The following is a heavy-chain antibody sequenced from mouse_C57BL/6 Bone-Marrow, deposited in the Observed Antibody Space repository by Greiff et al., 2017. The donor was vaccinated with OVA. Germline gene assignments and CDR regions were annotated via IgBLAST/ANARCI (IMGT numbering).Heavy chain of an antibody. Sequence: VQLKQSGAELVRPGASVTLSCKASGYTFTDYEMHWVKQTPVHGLEWIGAIDPETGGTAYNQKFKGKAILTADKSSSTAYMELRSLTSEDSAVYYCARGHLLLDYWGRGTALTVSA. J-gene: IGHJ2*01. V-gene: IGHV1-15*01. CDR1: GYTFTDYE. D-gene: IGHD2-10*01. CDR2: IDPETGGT. CDR3: ARGHLLLDY.